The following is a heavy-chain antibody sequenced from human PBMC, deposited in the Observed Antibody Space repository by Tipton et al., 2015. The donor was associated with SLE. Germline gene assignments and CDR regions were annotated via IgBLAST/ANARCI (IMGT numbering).Heavy chain of an antibody. D-gene: IGHD2-2*02. CDR1: GGSISSSSYY. CDR3: AAARDIVVVPAAIGYFQH. J-gene: IGHJ1*01. V-gene: IGHV4-39*07. CDR2: IYYSGST. Sequence: TLSLTCTVSGGSISSSSYYWGWIRQPPGKGLEWIGSIYYSGSTYYNPSLKSRVTISVDTSKNQFSLKLSSVTAADTAVYYCAAARDIVVVPAAIGYFQHWGQGTLVTVSS.